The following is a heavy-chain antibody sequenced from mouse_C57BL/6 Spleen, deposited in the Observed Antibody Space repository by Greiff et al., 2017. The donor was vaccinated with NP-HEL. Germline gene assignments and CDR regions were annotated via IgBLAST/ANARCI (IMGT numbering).Heavy chain of an antibody. CDR2: IYPGSGNT. CDR1: GYTFTDYY. D-gene: IGHD2-3*01. V-gene: IGHV1-76*01. Sequence: VQLQQSGAELVRPGASVKLSCKASGYTFTDYYINWVKQRPGQGLEWIARIYPGSGNTYYNEKFKGKATLTADKSSSTAYMQLSSLTSEDAAVYFCARNLDGHAMDYWGQGTSVTVSS. CDR3: ARNLDGHAMDY. J-gene: IGHJ4*01.